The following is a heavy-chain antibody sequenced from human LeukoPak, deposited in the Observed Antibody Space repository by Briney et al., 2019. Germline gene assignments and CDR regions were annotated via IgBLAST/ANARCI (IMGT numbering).Heavy chain of an antibody. CDR2: ISYDGSIK. CDR1: GFTFSGYA. J-gene: IGHJ4*02. D-gene: IGHD2-15*01. CDR3: ARDLSEKYSIDY. Sequence: GRSLRLSCAASGFTFSGYAIHWVRRAPGKGLEWVAFISYDGSIKYYADSVKGRCTISRDNSKNTLNLQINSLRAEDTAVYYCARDLSEKYSIDYWGQGTLVTVSS. V-gene: IGHV3-30-3*01.